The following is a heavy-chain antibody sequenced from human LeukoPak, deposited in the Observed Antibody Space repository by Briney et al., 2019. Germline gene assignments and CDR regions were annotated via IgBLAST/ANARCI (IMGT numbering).Heavy chain of an antibody. V-gene: IGHV1-2*02. Sequence: ASVKVSCKASGYTFTGYYMHWVRQAPGQGLEWMGWINPNSGGTNYARKFQGRVTMTRDTSISTAYMELSRLRSDDTAVYYCARDPLYQLLYEDYWGQGTLVTVSS. CDR1: GYTFTGYY. CDR3: ARDPLYQLLYEDY. CDR2: INPNSGGT. J-gene: IGHJ4*02. D-gene: IGHD2-2*02.